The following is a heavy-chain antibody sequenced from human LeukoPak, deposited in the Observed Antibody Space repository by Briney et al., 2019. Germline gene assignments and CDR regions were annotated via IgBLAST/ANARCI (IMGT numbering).Heavy chain of an antibody. CDR2: IYYSGST. V-gene: IGHV4-59*12. Sequence: SETLSLTCTVSGGSISSYHWSWIRQPPGKGLEWIGYIYYSGSTNYNPSLKSRVTISVDTSKNQFSLKLSSVTAADTAVYYCAAGAAQGAFDIWGQGTMVTVSS. CDR1: GGSISSYH. J-gene: IGHJ3*02. CDR3: AAGAAQGAFDI. D-gene: IGHD1-26*01.